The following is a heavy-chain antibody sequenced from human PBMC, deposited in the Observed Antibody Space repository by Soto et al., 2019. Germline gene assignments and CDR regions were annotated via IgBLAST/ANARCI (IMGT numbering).Heavy chain of an antibody. Sequence: QVQLQESGPGLVKPSETLSLTCTVSGGSVSSGSYYWSWIRQPPGKGLEWIGYIYYSGSTNYNPSLKSRVTISVDTSKNQFSLKLSSVTAADTAMYYCATENYVWGIASINWFDPWGQGTLVTVSS. CDR2: IYYSGST. V-gene: IGHV4-61*01. J-gene: IGHJ5*02. CDR3: ATENYVWGIASINWFDP. D-gene: IGHD3-16*01. CDR1: GGSVSSGSYY.